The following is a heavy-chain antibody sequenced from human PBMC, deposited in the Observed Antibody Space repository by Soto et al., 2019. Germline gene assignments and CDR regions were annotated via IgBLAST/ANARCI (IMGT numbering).Heavy chain of an antibody. V-gene: IGHV1-69*13. CDR2: IIPIFGTA. CDR3: ARDLKGKSSQEVQRITMIGPNLVY. Sequence: SVKESCKASGYTFTSYGISCVRQAPGQRLEWMGGIIPIFGTANNAHKFQGRVTLTADESTSTAYMEQSSERSEDTAENYLARDLKGKSSQEVQRITMIGPNLVYWGQGTLGTVS. CDR1: GYTFTSYG. D-gene: IGHD3-22*01. J-gene: IGHJ4*02.